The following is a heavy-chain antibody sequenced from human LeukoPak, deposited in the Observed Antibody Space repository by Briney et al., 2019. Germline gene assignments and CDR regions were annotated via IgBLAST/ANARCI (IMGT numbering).Heavy chain of an antibody. CDR3: ARVDPYSTIDY. J-gene: IGHJ4*02. V-gene: IGHV3-21*04. CDR1: GFSFSSYN. Sequence: GGSLRLSCEASGFSFSSYNMDWVRQTPGKGLEWISSITTSSTYTFYADSVKGRFTISRDNARNSLYLQMNSLRAEDTAVYYCARVDPYSTIDYWGQGTLVTVSS. D-gene: IGHD2/OR15-2a*01. CDR2: ITTSSTYT.